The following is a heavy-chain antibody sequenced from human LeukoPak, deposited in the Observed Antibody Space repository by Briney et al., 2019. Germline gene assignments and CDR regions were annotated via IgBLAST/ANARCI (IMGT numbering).Heavy chain of an antibody. J-gene: IGHJ4*02. V-gene: IGHV3-74*01. CDR1: EVTFSTYW. CDR2: INSDGSST. D-gene: IGHD4-23*01. Sequence: GGSLRLSCAASEVTFSTYWMHWVRQAPGKGLVWVSRINSDGSSTNYADSVKGRFTISRDNAKNTLYLQMNSLSIEDTAVYYCASGYSSDYGGNVYWGQGTLVTVSS. CDR3: ASGYSSDYGGNVY.